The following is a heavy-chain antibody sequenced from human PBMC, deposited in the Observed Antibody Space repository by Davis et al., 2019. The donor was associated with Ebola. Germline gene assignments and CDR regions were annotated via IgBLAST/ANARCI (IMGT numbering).Heavy chain of an antibody. CDR1: GYPFTNYA. CDR2: INTNTGNP. Sequence: ASVKVSCKASGYPFTNYAMNWVRQAPGQGLEWMGWINTNTGNPTYAQGFTGRFVFSLDTSVSTAYLQITSLKAEDTAVYFCSRETLDSRGPWGQGTLVTVSS. D-gene: IGHD6-6*01. CDR3: SRETLDSRGP. V-gene: IGHV7-4-1*02. J-gene: IGHJ5*02.